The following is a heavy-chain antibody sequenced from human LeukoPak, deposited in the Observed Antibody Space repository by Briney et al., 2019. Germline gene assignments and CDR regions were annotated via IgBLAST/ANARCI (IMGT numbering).Heavy chain of an antibody. J-gene: IGHJ4*02. CDR1: GGSMSSSSYY. V-gene: IGHV4-39*07. D-gene: IGHD5-18*01. CDR3: ARVGDNYGLDY. Sequence: PSETLSLTCTVSGGSMSSSSYYWGWIRQPPGKGLEWFGLIYYSGTTYYNPSLTSRVTISVDTSKNQFSLKLTSVTAADTAVYYCARVGDNYGLDYWGQGTLVTVSS. CDR2: IYYSGTT.